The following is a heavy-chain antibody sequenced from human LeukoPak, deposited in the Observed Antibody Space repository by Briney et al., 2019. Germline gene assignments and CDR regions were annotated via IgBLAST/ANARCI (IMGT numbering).Heavy chain of an antibody. Sequence: PGGSLRLSCAASGFTFSTYTMNWVRQAPGKGLEWVSSISSSSSYMYYADSMKGRFTISRDNAKNSLYLQMNSLRAEDTAVYYCARVEGYSGYDYYYYYYMDVWGKGTTVTISS. CDR1: GFTFSTYT. CDR2: ISSSSSYM. V-gene: IGHV3-21*04. J-gene: IGHJ6*03. CDR3: ARVEGYSGYDYYYYYYMDV. D-gene: IGHD5-12*01.